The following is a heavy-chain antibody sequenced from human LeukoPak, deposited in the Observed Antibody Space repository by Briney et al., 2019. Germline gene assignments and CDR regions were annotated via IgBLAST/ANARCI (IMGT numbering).Heavy chain of an antibody. D-gene: IGHD2-21*01. J-gene: IGHJ4*02. CDR3: ARGGKGFPLGLRFDY. CDR2: IYYSGST. Sequence: SETLSLTCTVSGGSISSSSYYWGWIRQPPGKGLEWIGYIYYSGSTNYNPSLKSRVTISVDASKNQFSLNLTSVTAADTAVYYCARGGKGFPLGLRFDYWGQGSLVTVSS. CDR1: GGSISSSSYY. V-gene: IGHV4-61*05.